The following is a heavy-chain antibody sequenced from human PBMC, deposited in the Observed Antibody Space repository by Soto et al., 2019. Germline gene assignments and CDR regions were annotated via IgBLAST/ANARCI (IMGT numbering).Heavy chain of an antibody. CDR2: IYYSGTT. CDR3: ARGPTTEKVDS. V-gene: IGHV4-28*03. J-gene: IGHJ4*02. Sequence: PSETLSLTCAVSGYSISSSNWWGWIRQPPGKGLEWIGYIYYSGTTYYNPSLKSRVTMSVDTSKNQFSLKLTSVTAVDTAVYYCARGPTTEKVDSWGQGILVTVS. CDR1: GYSISSSNW.